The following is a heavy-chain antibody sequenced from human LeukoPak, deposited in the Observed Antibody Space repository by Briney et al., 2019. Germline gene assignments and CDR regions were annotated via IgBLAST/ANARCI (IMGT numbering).Heavy chain of an antibody. CDR3: ARGQGYSYDYFDH. V-gene: IGHV4-59*01. D-gene: IGHD5-18*01. CDR2: IYYSGST. J-gene: IGHJ4*02. CDR1: GGSISSYY. Sequence: SETLSLTCTVSGGSISSYYWSWIRQPPGKGLEWIGYIYYSGSTNYNPSLKSRVTISVDTSKNQFSLKLSSVTAADTAVYYCARGQGYSYDYFDHWGQGTLVTVSS.